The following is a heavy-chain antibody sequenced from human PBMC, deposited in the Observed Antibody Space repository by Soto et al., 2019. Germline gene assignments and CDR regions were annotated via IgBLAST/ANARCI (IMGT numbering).Heavy chain of an antibody. D-gene: IGHD3-10*01. CDR3: ARRGPQYMDV. CDR1: VISDX. Sequence: VSCXASVISDXXSWVRQAPGQGLEWLGWIYVNDGNTHYAQKFQGRLTMTADTSTSTAYVELRSLRSDDTAVYYCARRGPQYMDVWGEGTTVTVSS. J-gene: IGHJ6*04. V-gene: IGHV1-18*01. CDR2: IYVNDGNT.